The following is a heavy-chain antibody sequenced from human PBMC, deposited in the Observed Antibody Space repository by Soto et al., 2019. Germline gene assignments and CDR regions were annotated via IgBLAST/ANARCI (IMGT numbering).Heavy chain of an antibody. V-gene: IGHV3-66*01. Sequence: GGSLRLSCAASGFTVSSNYMSWVRQAPGKELEWVSVIYSGGSTYYADSVKGRFTISRDNSKNTLYLQMNSLRAEDTAVYYCARAMVRGGDAFDIWGQGTRVTVSS. CDR1: GFTVSSNY. D-gene: IGHD3-10*01. J-gene: IGHJ3*02. CDR3: ARAMVRGGDAFDI. CDR2: IYSGGST.